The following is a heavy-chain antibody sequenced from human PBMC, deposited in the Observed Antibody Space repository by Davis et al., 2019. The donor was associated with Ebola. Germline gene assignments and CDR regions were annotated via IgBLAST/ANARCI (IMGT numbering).Heavy chain of an antibody. V-gene: IGHV3-23*01. J-gene: IGHJ3*02. Sequence: GGSLRLSCAASGFIFSSYVMSWVRQAPGKGLEWVSTLGTSAVTYYADSVKGRFTISRDNSKNTLYLQMNGLRVEDTAIYYCAKDTSNIWFDIWGQGTMVTVSS. CDR1: GFIFSSYV. D-gene: IGHD1-26*01. CDR3: AKDTSNIWFDI. CDR2: LGTSAVT.